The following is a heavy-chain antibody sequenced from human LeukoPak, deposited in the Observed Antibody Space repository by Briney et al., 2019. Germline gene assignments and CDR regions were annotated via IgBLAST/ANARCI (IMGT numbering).Heavy chain of an antibody. Sequence: PSETLSLTCAVYGGSFSGYYWGWIRQPPGKGLEWIGSLYHSGSTYYNPSLKSRVTISVDTSKNQFSLKLTSVTAADTAVYYCARGGYSNGYYNYFMDVWGKGTTVTVSS. CDR2: LYHSGST. CDR3: ARGGYSNGYYNYFMDV. D-gene: IGHD4-11*01. J-gene: IGHJ6*03. CDR1: GGSFSGYY. V-gene: IGHV4-38-2*01.